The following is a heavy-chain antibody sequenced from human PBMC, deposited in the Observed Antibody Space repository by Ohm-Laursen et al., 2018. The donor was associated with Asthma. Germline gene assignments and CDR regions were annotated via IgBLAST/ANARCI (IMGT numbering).Heavy chain of an antibody. CDR2: ISYDGSNK. Sequence: SLRLSCAASGFTFSSYAMHWVRQTPGKGLEWVAVISYDGSNKYYADSVKGRFTISRDNSKNTLYLQMNSLRAEDTAVYYCAKDRLRVRSSSTPGAYWGQGTLVTVSS. CDR1: GFTFSSYA. V-gene: IGHV3-30*04. D-gene: IGHD6-6*01. J-gene: IGHJ4*02. CDR3: AKDRLRVRSSSTPGAY.